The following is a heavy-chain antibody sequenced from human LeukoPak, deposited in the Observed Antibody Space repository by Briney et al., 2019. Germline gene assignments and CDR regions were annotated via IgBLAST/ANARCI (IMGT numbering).Heavy chain of an antibody. CDR2: ISSSGSTI. CDR3: ARVLYDSSGYYSY. V-gene: IGHV3-48*03. D-gene: IGHD3-22*01. J-gene: IGHJ4*02. Sequence: GGSLRLSCAASGFTFSSYEMNWVRQAPGKGREWVSYISSSGSTIYYADSVKGRFTISRDNAKNSLYLQMNSLRAEDTAVYYCARVLYDSSGYYSYWGQGTLVTVSS. CDR1: GFTFSSYE.